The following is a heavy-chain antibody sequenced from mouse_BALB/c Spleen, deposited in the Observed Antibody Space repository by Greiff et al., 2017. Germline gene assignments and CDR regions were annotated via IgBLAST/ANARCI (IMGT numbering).Heavy chain of an antibody. Sequence: QVQLKQSGPGLVAPSQSLSITCTVSGFSLTSYDISWIRQPPGKGLEWVGVIWTGGGTNYNSAFMSRLSISKDNSKSQVFLKMNSLQTDDTAIYYCVRVIDLYDNYDAMDYWGQGTSVTVSS. D-gene: IGHD2-3*01. V-gene: IGHV2-9-2*01. CDR3: VRVIDLYDNYDAMDY. J-gene: IGHJ4*01. CDR1: GFSLTSYD. CDR2: IWTGGGT.